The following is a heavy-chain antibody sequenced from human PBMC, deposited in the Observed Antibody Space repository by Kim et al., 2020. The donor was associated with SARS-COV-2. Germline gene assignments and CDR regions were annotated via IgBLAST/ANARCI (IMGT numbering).Heavy chain of an antibody. Sequence: SETLSLTCIVSGGSFTSGGYYWSWIRQHPGKGLEWIVNIYYSGSTYYNPSLKSRVIISVDTSKNQFSLKLSSVTAADTAIDYCARDASPLWPSIGIDVWG. V-gene: IGHV4-31*03. D-gene: IGHD3-10*01. J-gene: IGHJ6*01. CDR2: IYYSGST. CDR1: GGSFTSGGYY. CDR3: ARDASPLWPSIGIDV.